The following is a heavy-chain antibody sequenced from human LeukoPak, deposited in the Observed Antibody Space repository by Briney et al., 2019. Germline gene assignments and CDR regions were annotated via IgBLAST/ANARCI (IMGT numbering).Heavy chain of an antibody. CDR3: ARRRYYYDSSGYYTAYYFDY. Sequence: EASVKVSCKASGYTFTSYYMHWVRQAPGQGLEWMGIINPSGGSTSYAQKFQGRVTMTRDTSTSTVYVELSSLRSEDTAVYYCARRRYYYDSSGYYTAYYFDYWGQGTLVTVPS. J-gene: IGHJ4*02. CDR2: INPSGGST. D-gene: IGHD3-22*01. V-gene: IGHV1-46*01. CDR1: GYTFTSYY.